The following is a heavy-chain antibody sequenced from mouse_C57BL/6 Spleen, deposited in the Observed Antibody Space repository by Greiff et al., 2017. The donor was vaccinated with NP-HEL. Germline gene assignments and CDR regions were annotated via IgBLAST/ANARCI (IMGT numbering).Heavy chain of an antibody. D-gene: IGHD1-1*01. CDR2: IHPNSGST. J-gene: IGHJ2*01. CDR3: ERFITTVVVDY. CDR1: GYTFTSYW. V-gene: IGHV1-64*01. Sequence: VQLQQSGAELVKPGASVKLSCKASGYTFTSYWMHWVKQRPGQGLEWIGMIHPNSGSTNYNEKFKSKATLTVDKSSSTAYMQLSSLTSEDSAVYYCERFITTVVVDYWGQGTTLTVSS.